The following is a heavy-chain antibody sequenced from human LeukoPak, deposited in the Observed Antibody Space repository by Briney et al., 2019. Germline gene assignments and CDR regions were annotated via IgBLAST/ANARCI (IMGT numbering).Heavy chain of an antibody. D-gene: IGHD3-22*01. Sequence: PGGSLRLSCAASGFTLSSYSMNWVRQAPGKGLEWISYIDSDTYGNTIYYPHTVKGRFTISRDNAKNSLYLQMDSLRDEDTAVYYCARGDDSGYYDYFDYWGQGALVTVSS. CDR2: IDSDTYGNTI. J-gene: IGHJ4*02. CDR3: ARGDDSGYYDYFDY. CDR1: GFTLSSYS. V-gene: IGHV3-48*02.